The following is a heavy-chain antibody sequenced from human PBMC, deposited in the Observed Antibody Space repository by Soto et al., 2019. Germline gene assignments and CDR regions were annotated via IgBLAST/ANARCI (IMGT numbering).Heavy chain of an antibody. CDR2: ISGSGGST. Sequence: EVQLLESGGGLVQPGGSLRLSCAASGFTFSSYAMSWVRQAPGKGLEWVSAISGSGGSTYYADSVKGRFTISRDNSKNMLYLQMNSLRAEDTAVYYCAKDLLSSGSYPSPGFDYWGQGTLVTVSS. J-gene: IGHJ4*02. CDR1: GFTFSSYA. D-gene: IGHD3-10*01. V-gene: IGHV3-23*01. CDR3: AKDLLSSGSYPSPGFDY.